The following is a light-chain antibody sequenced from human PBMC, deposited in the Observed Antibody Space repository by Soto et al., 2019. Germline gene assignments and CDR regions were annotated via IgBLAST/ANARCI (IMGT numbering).Light chain of an antibody. J-gene: IGKJ4*01. CDR1: QSLLHSNGYND. Sequence: DIVMTQSPLSLPVTPGEPASISCRSSQSLLHSNGYNDLDFDLQKPGQSPQLLIDLGSNRASGVPDRFSGSGSGTYFTLKISRVEAEDVGVYYCMQALQTPPTFGGGTKVEIK. CDR3: MQALQTPPT. V-gene: IGKV2-28*01. CDR2: LGS.